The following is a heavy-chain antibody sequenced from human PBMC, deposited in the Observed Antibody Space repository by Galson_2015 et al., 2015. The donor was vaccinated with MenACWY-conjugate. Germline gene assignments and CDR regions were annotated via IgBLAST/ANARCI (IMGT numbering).Heavy chain of an antibody. Sequence: SLRLSCAASGFTFSTYAMSWVRQAPGKGLEWVSAISGNGARTYYSDSVKGRFTISRDNAKSSLYLQMNSLGAEDTAIYYCARDSPYSTTWVNWFDPWGQGTLVTVSS. CDR1: GFTFSTYA. CDR2: ISGNGART. V-gene: IGHV3-23*01. D-gene: IGHD4-11*01. J-gene: IGHJ5*02. CDR3: ARDSPYSTTWVNWFDP.